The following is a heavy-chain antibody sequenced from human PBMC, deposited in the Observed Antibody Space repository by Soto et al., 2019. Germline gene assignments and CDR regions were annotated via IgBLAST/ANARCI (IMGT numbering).Heavy chain of an antibody. V-gene: IGHV4-59*01. CDR1: GGSISSYY. D-gene: IGHD3-10*01. CDR3: ARFRSSEKHMNV. Sequence: LSLTCTVSGGSISSYYWSWIRQPPGKGLEWIGYIYYSGSTNYNPSLKSRVTISVDTSKNQFSLKLSSVTAADAAVYYCARFRSSEKHMNVWGQGTTVTVSS. J-gene: IGHJ6*02. CDR2: IYYSGST.